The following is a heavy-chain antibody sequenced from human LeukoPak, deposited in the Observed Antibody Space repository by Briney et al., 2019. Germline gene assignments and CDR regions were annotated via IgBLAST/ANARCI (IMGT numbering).Heavy chain of an antibody. V-gene: IGHV1-46*01. CDR1: GYTFTNYY. J-gene: IGHJ4*02. CDR3: ARGLSITVPRGEADY. Sequence: ASVKVSCKASGYTFTNYYIHWVREAPGQALEWMGMINPSGGSTSYAQKFQGRVTMTRDTSTSTVYMELSSLRSEDTAVYYCARGLSITVPRGEADYWGQGTLVTVSS. D-gene: IGHD3-10*01. CDR2: INPSGGST.